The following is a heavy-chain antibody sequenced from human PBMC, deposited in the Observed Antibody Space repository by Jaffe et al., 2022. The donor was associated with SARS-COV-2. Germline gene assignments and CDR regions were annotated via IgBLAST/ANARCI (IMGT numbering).Heavy chain of an antibody. CDR2: IYYSGST. D-gene: IGHD3-22*01. CDR1: GGSISSGDYY. J-gene: IGHJ3*02. Sequence: QVQLQESGPGLVKPSQTLSLTCTVSGGSISSGDYYWSWIRQPPGKGLEWIGYIYYSGSTYYNPSLKSRVTISVDTSKNQFSLKLSSVTAADTAVYYCARDGRIVVDTPTAFDIWGQGTMVTVSS. V-gene: IGHV4-30-4*01. CDR3: ARDGRIVVDTPTAFDI.